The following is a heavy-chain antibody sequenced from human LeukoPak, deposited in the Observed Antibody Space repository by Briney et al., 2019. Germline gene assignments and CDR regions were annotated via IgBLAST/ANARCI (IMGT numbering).Heavy chain of an antibody. V-gene: IGHV4-61*01. CDR1: GDSISSDSISSYF. CDR2: MHYSGST. Sequence: SETLSLTCTVSGDSISSDSISSYFWSWVRQPPGKGLEWIGYMHYSGSTNYNPSLKSRVTISVDTSKNQFSLKLSSVTAADTAVYYCAKMTPVTSFQLLVLDSWGPGTLVTISS. J-gene: IGHJ4*02. CDR3: AKMTPVTSFQLLVLDS. D-gene: IGHD4-11*01.